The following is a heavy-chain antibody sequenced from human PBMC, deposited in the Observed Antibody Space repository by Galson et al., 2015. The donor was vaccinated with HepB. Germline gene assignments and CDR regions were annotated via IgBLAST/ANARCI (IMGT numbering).Heavy chain of an antibody. V-gene: IGHV3-23*01. Sequence: SLRLSCEASGFNFSTYAMSWVRQAPGQGLEWVSAISGSGGSTYYADSVKGRFTISRDNSKNTLYMQMNSLRAEDTAVYYCAKGGVGIVVVPAATYFDYWGQGTLVTVSS. CDR3: AKGGVGIVVVPAATYFDY. J-gene: IGHJ4*02. D-gene: IGHD2-2*01. CDR1: GFNFSTYA. CDR2: ISGSGGST.